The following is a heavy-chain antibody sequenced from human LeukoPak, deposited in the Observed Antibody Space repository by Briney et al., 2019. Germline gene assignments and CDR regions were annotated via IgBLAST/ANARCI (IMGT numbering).Heavy chain of an antibody. CDR1: GFTFSIYR. J-gene: IGHJ4*02. Sequence: PGGSLRLSCAASGFTFSIYRMNWVCQAPGKGLEWVSSINSSSSYIYYADSVKGRFTISRDNSKNTLYLQMNSLRAEDTAVYYCTRDRDSGSHYGYWGQGTLVIVSS. V-gene: IGHV3-21*01. CDR3: TRDRDSGSHYGY. D-gene: IGHD1-26*01. CDR2: INSSSSYI.